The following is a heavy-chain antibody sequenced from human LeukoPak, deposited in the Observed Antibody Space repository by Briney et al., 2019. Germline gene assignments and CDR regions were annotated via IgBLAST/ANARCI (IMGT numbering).Heavy chain of an antibody. CDR3: ARHGILTDHSIRY. CDR2: VYYTGIT. J-gene: IGHJ4*02. V-gene: IGHV4-39*01. D-gene: IGHD3-9*01. Sequence: SETLSLTCTLSGGSLTTNTFYWGWIRQPPGKGLEWIGTVYYTGITHYNPSFKSRITISVDTSKNHFSLNLTSVTAADTAVYFCARHGILTDHSIRYWCQGLLVTVSS. CDR1: GGSLTTNTFY.